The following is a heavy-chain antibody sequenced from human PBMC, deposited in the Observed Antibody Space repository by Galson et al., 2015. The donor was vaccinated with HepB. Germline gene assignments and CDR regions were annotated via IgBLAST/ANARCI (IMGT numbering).Heavy chain of an antibody. V-gene: IGHV3-30*04. CDR3: ARDSSGWYGPDYFDY. Sequence: SLRLSCAASGFTFSSYAMHWVRQAPGKGLEWVAVISYDGSNKYYADSVKGRFTISRDNSKNTLYLQMNSLRAEDTAVYYCARDSSGWYGPDYFDYWGQGALVTVSS. J-gene: IGHJ4*02. CDR1: GFTFSSYA. D-gene: IGHD6-19*01. CDR2: ISYDGSNK.